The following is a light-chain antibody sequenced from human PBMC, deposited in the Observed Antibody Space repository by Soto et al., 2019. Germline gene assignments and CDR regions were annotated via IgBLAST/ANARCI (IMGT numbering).Light chain of an antibody. J-gene: IGKJ5*01. V-gene: IGKV3-11*01. Sequence: EIVLTQSPATLSLSPGERATLSCRASQSVSSYLAWYQQKPGQAPRLLIYDASNRATGIPVRFSGSGSGTDSTLTISSLEPEDFAVYYCQQRSNWPPITFGHGTRLEIK. CDR2: DAS. CDR1: QSVSSY. CDR3: QQRSNWPPIT.